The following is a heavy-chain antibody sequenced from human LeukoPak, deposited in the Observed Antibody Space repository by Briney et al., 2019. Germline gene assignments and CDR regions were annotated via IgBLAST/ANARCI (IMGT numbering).Heavy chain of an antibody. CDR3: ARVNINNWHSCDY. Sequence: SETLSLTCAVSGGSISSNNWWGWVRQPSGKDLEWIGEIYHSGSPNYNPSLKSRVTISVDKSRNHFSLNLSSVTAADTAVYYCARVNINNWHSCDYWGQGTLVTVSS. J-gene: IGHJ4*02. V-gene: IGHV4-4*02. CDR2: IYHSGSP. CDR1: GGSISSNNW. D-gene: IGHD1-1*01.